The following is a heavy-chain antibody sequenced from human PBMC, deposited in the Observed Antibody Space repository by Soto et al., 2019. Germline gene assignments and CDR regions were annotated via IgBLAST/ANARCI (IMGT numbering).Heavy chain of an antibody. CDR1: GFTFSSYA. Sequence: QVQLVESGGGVVQPGRSLRLSCAASGFTFSSYAMHWVRQAPGKGLEWVAVISYDGSNKYYADSVKGRFTISRDNSKNTLYLQMNSLRAEDTAVYYCARAFIAARRGDAFDIWGQGTMVTVSS. J-gene: IGHJ3*02. D-gene: IGHD6-6*01. V-gene: IGHV3-30-3*01. CDR2: ISYDGSNK. CDR3: ARAFIAARRGDAFDI.